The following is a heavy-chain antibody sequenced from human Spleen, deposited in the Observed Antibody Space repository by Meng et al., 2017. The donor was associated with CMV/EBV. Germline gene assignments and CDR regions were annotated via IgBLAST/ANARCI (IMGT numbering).Heavy chain of an antibody. CDR1: GGSISSGGYY. J-gene: IGHJ4*02. CDR2: IYYSGST. V-gene: IGHV4-31*03. CDR3: ARDRGYSGYDSVFDY. Sequence: SETLSLTCTVSGGSISSGGYYWSWIRQHPGKGLEWIGYIYYSGSTYYNPSLKSRVTISVDTSKNQFSLKLSSVTAADTAVYYCARDRGYSGYDSVFDYWGQGTLVTVSS. D-gene: IGHD5-12*01.